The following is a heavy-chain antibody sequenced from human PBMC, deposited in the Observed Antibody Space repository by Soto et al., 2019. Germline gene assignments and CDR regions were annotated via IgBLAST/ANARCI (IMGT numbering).Heavy chain of an antibody. J-gene: IGHJ5*02. CDR3: ARDGGNNWEGNWFDP. CDR2: IIPIFGPA. Sequence: QVQLVQSGAEVKKPGSSVKVSCKASGGSFSRYAISWVRQAPGQGLEWMGGIIPIFGPANHAQKFQGRVTITPDESTSTYYMELSILRSEGTAVDYGARDGGNNWEGNWFDPWGQGSQVTVSS. D-gene: IGHD1-1*01. V-gene: IGHV1-69*05. CDR1: GGSFSRYA.